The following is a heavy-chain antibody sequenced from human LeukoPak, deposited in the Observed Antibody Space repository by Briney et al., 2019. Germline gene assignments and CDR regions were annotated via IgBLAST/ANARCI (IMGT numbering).Heavy chain of an antibody. Sequence: SVKVSCKASGGTFSSYAISWVRQAPGQGLEWMGRIIPIFGTANYAQKFQGRVTITRDESTSTAYMELSSLRSEDTAVYYCARQVSQPTQAYYYYYMDVWGKGTTVTVSS. CDR2: IIPIFGTA. V-gene: IGHV1-69*05. CDR3: ARQVSQPTQAYYYYYMDV. D-gene: IGHD2-2*01. CDR1: GGTFSSYA. J-gene: IGHJ6*03.